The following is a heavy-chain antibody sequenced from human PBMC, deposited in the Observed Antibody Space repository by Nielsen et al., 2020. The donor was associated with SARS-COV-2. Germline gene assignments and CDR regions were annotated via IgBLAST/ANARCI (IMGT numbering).Heavy chain of an antibody. CDR3: VKDIVVVPAAIRIQLWSGGIDY. Sequence: GGSLRLSCAASGFTFSSLWMSWVRQVPGKGLEWVADIKPDGSEKFYVDSVKGRFTISRDNAKNSMSLQMNSLRVEDTAVYYCVKDIVVVPAAIRIQLWSGGIDYWGQGTLVTVSS. D-gene: IGHD2-2*02. CDR2: IKPDGSEK. CDR1: GFTFSSLW. J-gene: IGHJ4*02. V-gene: IGHV3-7*01.